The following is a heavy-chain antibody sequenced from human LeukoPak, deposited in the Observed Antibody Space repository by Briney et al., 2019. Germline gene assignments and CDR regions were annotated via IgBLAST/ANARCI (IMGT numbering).Heavy chain of an antibody. CDR2: ISSSISYK. CDR3: ARDPPQYSSSWYWVGY. CDR1: GFTFSNYN. Sequence: GGSLRLSCAASGFTFSNYNMNWVRQAPGKGLEWVSSISSSISYKNYADSVKGRFTISRDNAKNSLYLQMNSLRAEDTAVYYCARDPPQYSSSWYWVGYWGQGTLVTVSS. J-gene: IGHJ4*02. D-gene: IGHD6-13*01. V-gene: IGHV3-21*04.